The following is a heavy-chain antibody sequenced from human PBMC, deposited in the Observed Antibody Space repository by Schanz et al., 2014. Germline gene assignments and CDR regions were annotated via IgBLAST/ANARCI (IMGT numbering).Heavy chain of an antibody. CDR1: GFTFSIYG. CDR3: ATEWPGRARHPINYCYAMDS. Sequence: EVQLLESGGGLVQPGGSLRLSCAASGFTFSIYGMSWVRQAPGKGLEWVSRMIGSGSSVFYADSVKGRFTISRDNSNNTVYLKTNALRTEDPAVYYCATEWPGRARHPINYCYAMDSWGQGTKVTVSS. V-gene: IGHV3-23*01. D-gene: IGHD6-6*01. CDR2: MIGSGSSV. J-gene: IGHJ6*02.